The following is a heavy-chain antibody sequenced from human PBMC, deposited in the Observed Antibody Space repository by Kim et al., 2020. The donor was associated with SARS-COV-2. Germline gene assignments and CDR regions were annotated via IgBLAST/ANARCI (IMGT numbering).Heavy chain of an antibody. J-gene: IGHJ4*02. CDR2: ISYDGSNK. D-gene: IGHD3-10*01. V-gene: IGHV3-30-3*01. CDR1: GFTFSSYA. Sequence: GGSLRLSCAASGFTFSSYAMHWVRQAPGKGLEWVAVISYDGSNKYYADSVKGRFTISRDNSKNTLYLQMNSLRAEDTAVYYCAIGGSGSYRSYFDYWGQGTLVTVSS. CDR3: AIGGSGSYRSYFDY.